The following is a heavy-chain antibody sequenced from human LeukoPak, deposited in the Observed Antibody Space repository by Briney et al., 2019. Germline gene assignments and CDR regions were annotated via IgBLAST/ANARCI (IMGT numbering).Heavy chain of an antibody. J-gene: IGHJ4*02. Sequence: GGSLRLSCAASGFMFTDHALSWVRQAPGKGLEWVSSISGSGTTTYYAESVRGRFTISRDNSKNTVYLQMNSLRAGDTALYYCARVLTLWFGALDYWGQGRMVSV. V-gene: IGHV3-23*01. CDR2: ISGSGTTT. CDR3: ARVLTLWFGALDY. D-gene: IGHD3-10*01. CDR1: GFMFTDHA.